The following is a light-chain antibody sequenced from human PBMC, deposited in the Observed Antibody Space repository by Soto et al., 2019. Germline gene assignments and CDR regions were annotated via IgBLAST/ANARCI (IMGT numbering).Light chain of an antibody. V-gene: IGLV2-14*01. Sequence: QYALTQPASVSGSPGQSITISCTGTSSDVGGYNYVSWYQQHPGKAPKLMIYDVSNRPSGVSNRFSGSKSGNTASLTISGLQAEDEADYYCSSYTSSSTLACVFGTGTKLTVL. CDR3: SSYTSSSTLACV. J-gene: IGLJ1*01. CDR2: DVS. CDR1: SSDVGGYNY.